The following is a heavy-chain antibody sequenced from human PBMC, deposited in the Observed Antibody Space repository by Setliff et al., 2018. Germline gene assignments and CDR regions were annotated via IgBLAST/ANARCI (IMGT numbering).Heavy chain of an antibody. J-gene: IGHJ3*02. Sequence: GGSLRLSCAASGVTFSRHAMHWVRQAPGKGLEWVAVMSNDGSDKNYADSVKGRFTISRDNAKNSLYLQMNSLRAEDTAVYYCARDRISRYYDSGAHAFDIWGQGTMVTVSS. CDR3: ARDRISRYYDSGAHAFDI. CDR1: GVTFSRHA. D-gene: IGHD3-22*01. CDR2: MSNDGSDK. V-gene: IGHV3-30*07.